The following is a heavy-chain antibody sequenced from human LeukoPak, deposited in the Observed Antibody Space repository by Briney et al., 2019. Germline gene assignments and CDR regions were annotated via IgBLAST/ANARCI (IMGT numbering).Heavy chain of an antibody. CDR1: GFTFSDYG. CDR2: ISYDGTYI. Sequence: PGTSLRLSCAASGFTFSDYGMHWVRQAPGEGLVWVALISYDGTYIQFADSVKGRLTISRDNSKDTLYLQMNSLRREDTAMYYCARESGKFDYWGQGTLVAVSS. V-gene: IGHV3-30*03. J-gene: IGHJ4*02. CDR3: ARESGKFDY.